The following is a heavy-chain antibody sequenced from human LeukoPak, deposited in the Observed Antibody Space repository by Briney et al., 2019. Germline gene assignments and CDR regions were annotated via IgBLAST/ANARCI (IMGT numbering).Heavy chain of an antibody. CDR3: ARDLPIYGMDV. CDR1: GGSISSGGYY. Sequence: SETLSLTCTVSGGSISSGGYYWSWIRQHPGKGLEWIGYIYYSGSTYYNPSLKSRVTISVDTSKNQFSLKLSSVTAADTAVCYCARDLPIYGMDVWGQGTTVTVSS. CDR2: IYYSGST. J-gene: IGHJ6*02. V-gene: IGHV4-31*03.